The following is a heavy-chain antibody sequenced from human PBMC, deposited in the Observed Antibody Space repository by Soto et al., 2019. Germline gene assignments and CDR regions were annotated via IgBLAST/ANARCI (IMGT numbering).Heavy chain of an antibody. CDR3: ARDRGYSYGSRAFDY. Sequence: SETLSLTCPFSGGSIRSYYWIWIRQPPGKGLEWIGYIYYSGSTNYNPSLKSRVTISVDTSKNQFSLKLSSVTAADTAVYYCARDRGYSYGSRAFDYWGQGTLVTSPQ. CDR1: GGSIRSYY. V-gene: IGHV4-59*01. CDR2: IYYSGST. J-gene: IGHJ4*02. D-gene: IGHD5-18*01.